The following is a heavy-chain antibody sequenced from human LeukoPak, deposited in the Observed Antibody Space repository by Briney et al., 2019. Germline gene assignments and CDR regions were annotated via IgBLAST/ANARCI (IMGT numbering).Heavy chain of an antibody. CDR2: IKQDGSEI. D-gene: IGHD1-26*01. Sequence: PGGSLRLSCAASGFTFSSNCMSWVRQAPGKGLEWVGNIKQDGSEIFYVDSVKGRFTISRDNAKNSLYMQMNSLRADDTAVYYCARNPIVGATLYWGQGTLVIVSS. J-gene: IGHJ4*02. CDR3: ARNPIVGATLY. CDR1: GFTFSSNC. V-gene: IGHV3-7*01.